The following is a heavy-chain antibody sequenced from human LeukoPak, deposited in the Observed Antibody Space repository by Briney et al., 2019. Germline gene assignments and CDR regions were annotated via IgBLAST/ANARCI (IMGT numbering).Heavy chain of an antibody. D-gene: IGHD2-21*01. CDR3: ARVYQFVFDY. CDR2: INPDGTGT. CDR1: GFTFSNNW. Sequence: GGSLRLSCADSGFTFSNNWMNWVRQVPGKGLVWVSQINPDGTGTTYADSVRGRFAISRDNAKNTVYLQMNSLTAEDTAVYYCARVYQFVFDYWGQGTLVTVSS. J-gene: IGHJ4*02. V-gene: IGHV3-74*03.